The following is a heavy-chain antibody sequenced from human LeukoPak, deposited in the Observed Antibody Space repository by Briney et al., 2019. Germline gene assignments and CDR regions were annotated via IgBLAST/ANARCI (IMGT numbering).Heavy chain of an antibody. J-gene: IGHJ4*02. CDR3: TTDLFRYFDWLLSSDY. CDR2: IKSKTDGGTT. D-gene: IGHD3-9*01. V-gene: IGHV3-15*01. Sequence: GGSLRLSCAASGFTFSSYAMLWVRQAPGKGLEWVGRIKSKTDGGTTDYAAPVKGRFTISRDDSKNTLYLQMNSLKTEDTAVYYCTTDLFRYFDWLLSSDYWGQGTLVTVSS. CDR1: GFTFSSYA.